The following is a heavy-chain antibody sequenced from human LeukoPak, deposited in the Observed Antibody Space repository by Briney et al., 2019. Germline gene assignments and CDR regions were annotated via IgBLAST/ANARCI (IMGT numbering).Heavy chain of an antibody. CDR2: IRYDGSNK. J-gene: IGHJ4*02. Sequence: GGSLRLSCAASGFTFSSYGMHWVRQAPGKGLEWVAFIRYDGSNKYYADSVKGRFTISRDNSKNTLYLQMNSLRAEDTAVYYCARDSGGSGSYYEYYFDYWGQGTLVTVSS. CDR1: GFTFSSYG. D-gene: IGHD3-10*01. V-gene: IGHV3-30*02. CDR3: ARDSGGSGSYYEYYFDY.